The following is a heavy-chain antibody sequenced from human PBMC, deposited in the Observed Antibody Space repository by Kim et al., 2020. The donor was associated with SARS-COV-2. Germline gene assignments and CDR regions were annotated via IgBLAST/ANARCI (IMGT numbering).Heavy chain of an antibody. D-gene: IGHD3-9*01. V-gene: IGHV6-1*01. Sequence: VSVKSRITIHPDTSKNQFSLQLNSVTHEDTAVYYCARTAYYDILTGYIDYWGQGTLVTVSS. J-gene: IGHJ4*02. CDR3: ARTAYYDILTGYIDY.